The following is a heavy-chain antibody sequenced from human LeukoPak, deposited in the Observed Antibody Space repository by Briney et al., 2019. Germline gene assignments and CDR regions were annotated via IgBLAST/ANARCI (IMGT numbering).Heavy chain of an antibody. CDR2: ISSDGSSK. CDR1: GFTFSRYA. J-gene: IGHJ4*02. CDR3: ARGWEPYSSSLDS. Sequence: GGSLRLSCAASGFTFSRYAMHWVRQAPGKGLEWVAVISSDGSSKYYADSVKGRFTISRDNSRNTLYLQMNSLRAEDTAVYYCARGWEPYSSSLDSWGQGTLVTVSS. D-gene: IGHD6-13*01. V-gene: IGHV3-30-3*01.